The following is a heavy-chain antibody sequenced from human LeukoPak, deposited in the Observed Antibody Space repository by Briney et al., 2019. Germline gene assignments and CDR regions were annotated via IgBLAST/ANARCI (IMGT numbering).Heavy chain of an antibody. D-gene: IGHD3-22*01. J-gene: IGHJ3*02. CDR3: ARDRYYYDTSGPPLDI. Sequence: SETLSLTCTVSGGSISGYYWTWIRQPPGKGLEWIGYIYYSGSTNYNPSLKSRVSMSVDTSKNQFSLRLSSVTAADTAVYYCARDRYYYDTSGPPLDIWGQGTMVTVSS. CDR2: IYYSGST. CDR1: GGSISGYY. V-gene: IGHV4-59*12.